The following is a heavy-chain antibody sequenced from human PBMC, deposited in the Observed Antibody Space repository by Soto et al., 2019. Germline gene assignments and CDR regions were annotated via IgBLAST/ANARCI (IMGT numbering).Heavy chain of an antibody. CDR2: RKQDGSEN. V-gene: IGHV3-7*01. J-gene: IGHJ4*02. D-gene: IGHD2-21*01. CDR3: ARDHINGRKFEN. CDR1: GFTFSNYW. Sequence: PGGSLRLSCAASGFTFSNYWMSWVRQAPGKGLEWVANRKQDGSENYYVDSVKGRFTTSRDNTKNSFYLQMNSLRPEDTAVYYCARDHINGRKFENWGRGTLVTVSS.